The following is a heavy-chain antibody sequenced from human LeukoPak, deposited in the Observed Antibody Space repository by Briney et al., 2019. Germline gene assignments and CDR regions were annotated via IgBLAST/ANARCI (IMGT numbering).Heavy chain of an antibody. V-gene: IGHV3-23*01. Sequence: PGGSLRLSCAASRFIFSSYGMSWVRQAPGKGLEWVSVITRSGGTTYYADSVKGRFTISRDNSKNTLYLQMNSLRAEDTAVYYCAKETREVFDYWGQGTLVTVSS. CDR2: ITRSGGTT. CDR3: AKETREVFDY. J-gene: IGHJ4*02. CDR1: RFIFSSYG.